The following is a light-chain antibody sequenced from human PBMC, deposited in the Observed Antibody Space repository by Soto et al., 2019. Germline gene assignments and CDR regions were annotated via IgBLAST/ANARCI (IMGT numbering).Light chain of an antibody. CDR1: SSDVGGYNY. J-gene: IGLJ2*01. CDR3: SSYAGSNVV. Sequence: QSALTQPPSASGSPGQSVTISCTGTSSDVGGYNYVSWYQQHPGKAPKVMIYEVSKRPSGVPDRFSGSKSGNTASLTVSGIQAEDEADYYCSSYAGSNVVFGGGTKLTVL. CDR2: EVS. V-gene: IGLV2-8*01.